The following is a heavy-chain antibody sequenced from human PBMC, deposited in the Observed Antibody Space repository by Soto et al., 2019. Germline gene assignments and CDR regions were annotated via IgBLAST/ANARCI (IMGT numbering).Heavy chain of an antibody. D-gene: IGHD6-13*01. J-gene: IGHJ4*02. Sequence: QVQLQQWGAGLLKPSETLSLTCAVYGGSFSGYYWSWIRQPPGKGLEWIGEINHSGSTNYNPSLKRRVTISVDTSKNQFSLKLSSVTAADTAVYYCARGDIIAAAGTGFDYWGQGTLVTVSS. CDR1: GGSFSGYY. V-gene: IGHV4-34*01. CDR2: INHSGST. CDR3: ARGDIIAAAGTGFDY.